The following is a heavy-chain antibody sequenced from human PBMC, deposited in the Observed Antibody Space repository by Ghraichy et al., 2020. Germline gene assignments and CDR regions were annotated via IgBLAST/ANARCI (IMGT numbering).Heavy chain of an antibody. CDR1: GFTFSTHA. Sequence: GGSLRLSCAASGFTFSTHAMAWVRQAPGKGLEWVAFITTGGTTTYYADSVKGRFTISRDNSKNTLDPQMSSLRVDDTAIYYCARASGGGTGFDYWGQGTLVPVSS. CDR2: ITTGGTTT. D-gene: IGHD1-26*01. J-gene: IGHJ4*02. CDR3: ARASGGGTGFDY. V-gene: IGHV3-23*03.